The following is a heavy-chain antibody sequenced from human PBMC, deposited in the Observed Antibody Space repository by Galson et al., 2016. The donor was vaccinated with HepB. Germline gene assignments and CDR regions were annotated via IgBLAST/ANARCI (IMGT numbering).Heavy chain of an antibody. CDR3: TTSQLGAGNYYNVDY. V-gene: IGHV3-15*01. CDR1: GFTFDDAW. J-gene: IGHJ4*02. CDR2: IKSKTDGGTT. Sequence: SLRLSCAASGFTFDDAWMTWVRQAPGKGLQWVGRIKSKTDGGTTEYAAPVKGRFTISRDDSKVTLYLQMNSLKAEDTAVYCCTTSQLGAGNYYNVDYWGQGTLVTVSS. D-gene: IGHD3-10*01.